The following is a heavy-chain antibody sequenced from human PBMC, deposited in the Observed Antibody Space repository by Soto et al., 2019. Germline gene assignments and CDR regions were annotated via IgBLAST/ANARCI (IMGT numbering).Heavy chain of an antibody. CDR2: IHNTGSP. CDR1: GGSISSGDYY. J-gene: IGHJ4*02. Sequence: SETLSLTCTVSGGSISSGDYYWTWIRQPPGKGLEWIAYIHNTGSPYYNLSLKSRLTISLDTSKDQFSLRLSSVTAADTAVYYCARSRHSGSYFFDYWGQGILVTVYS. V-gene: IGHV4-30-4*01. D-gene: IGHD1-26*01. CDR3: ARSRHSGSYFFDY.